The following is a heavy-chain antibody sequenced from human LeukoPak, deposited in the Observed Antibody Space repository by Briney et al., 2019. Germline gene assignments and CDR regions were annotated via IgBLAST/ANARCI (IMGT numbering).Heavy chain of an antibody. V-gene: IGHV1-24*01. CDR2: FDPEDGET. Sequence: GASVKVSCKVSGYTLTELSMHWVRQAPGKGLEWMGGFDPEDGETIYAQKFQGRATMTEDTSTDTAYMELSSLRSEDTAVYYCATVSPRSGSYYEPLDYWGQGTLVTVSS. CDR3: ATVSPRSGSYYEPLDY. J-gene: IGHJ4*02. D-gene: IGHD1-26*01. CDR1: GYTLTELS.